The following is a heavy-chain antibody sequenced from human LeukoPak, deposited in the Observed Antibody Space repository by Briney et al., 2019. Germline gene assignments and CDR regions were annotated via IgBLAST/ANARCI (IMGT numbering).Heavy chain of an antibody. J-gene: IGHJ4*02. CDR3: ARAAHSSSAF. CDR1: GFTLSSYW. D-gene: IGHD6-13*01. Sequence: GWSLRLSCAASGFTLSSYWMSWVRQAPGRGLEWVANIKQDGSERYYVDSVKGRFTISRDNAKNSLYLQMDSLRAEDTAVYYCARAAHSSSAFWGQGTLVTVSS. V-gene: IGHV3-7*01. CDR2: IKQDGSER.